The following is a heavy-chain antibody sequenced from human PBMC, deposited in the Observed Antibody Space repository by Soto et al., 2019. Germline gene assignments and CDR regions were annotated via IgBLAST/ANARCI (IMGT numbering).Heavy chain of an antibody. J-gene: IGHJ3*02. CDR2: IIPIFGTV. CDR3: AREDEGLLRGIDM. D-gene: IGHD1-26*01. CDR1: GGTFSDYT. Sequence: QVQQVQSGAEVKKPGSSVKVSCKASGGTFSDYTINWVRQAPGQGLEWMGNIIPIFGTVDYAQKFRGRVTFTADKSTSTAYMELSSLRSEDTAVYYCAREDEGLLRGIDMWGQGTMVTVSS. V-gene: IGHV1-69*06.